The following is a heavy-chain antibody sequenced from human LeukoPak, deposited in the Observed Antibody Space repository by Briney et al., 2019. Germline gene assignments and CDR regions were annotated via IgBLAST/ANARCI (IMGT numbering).Heavy chain of an antibody. D-gene: IGHD6-19*01. CDR2: ISGSGDST. V-gene: IGHV3-23*01. CDR1: GFTFGSYA. J-gene: IGHJ6*03. CDR3: AKEPRYSSSNYYYYYVDV. Sequence: PGGSLRLSCAASGFTFGSYAMTWVRQAPGKGLEWVSGISGSGDSTYYADSVKGRFTISRDNSKKTLYLQMNSLRAEDTAVYYCAKEPRYSSSNYYYYYVDVWGKGTTVTVPS.